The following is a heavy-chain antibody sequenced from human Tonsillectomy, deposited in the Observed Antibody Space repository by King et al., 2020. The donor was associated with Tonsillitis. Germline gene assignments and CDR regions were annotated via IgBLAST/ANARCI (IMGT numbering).Heavy chain of an antibody. V-gene: IGHV4-30-4*01. J-gene: IGHJ4*02. CDR2: IYYSGST. D-gene: IGHD3-10*01. CDR1: GGSISSGDYY. CDR3: ASLSITMIRGVTDY. Sequence: VQLQESGPGLVKPSQTLSLTCTVSGGSISSGDYYWTWIRQPPGKGLEWIGYIYYSGSTYYNPPLKSRVTISMETSKNQFSLKLSSVTAADTAVYYCASLSITMIRGVTDYWGQGTLVTVSS.